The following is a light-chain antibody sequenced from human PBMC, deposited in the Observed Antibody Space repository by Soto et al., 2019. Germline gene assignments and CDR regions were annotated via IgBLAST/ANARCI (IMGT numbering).Light chain of an antibody. CDR3: AAWDDSLNGYV. J-gene: IGLJ1*01. Sequence: QSVLTQPPSASWAPRERVPLSCSGSSSNIGSNTVNWYQQLPGTAPKLLIYSNNQRLSGVPDRFSGSKSGTSASLAISGLQSEDEADYYCAAWDDSLNGYVFGTGTKVTVL. CDR1: SSNIGSNT. CDR2: SNN. V-gene: IGLV1-44*01.